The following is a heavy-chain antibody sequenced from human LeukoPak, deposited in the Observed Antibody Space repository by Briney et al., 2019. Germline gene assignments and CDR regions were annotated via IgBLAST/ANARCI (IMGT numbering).Heavy chain of an antibody. J-gene: IGHJ4*02. CDR1: GYTFTGYY. Sequence: ASVKVSCKASGYTFTGYYMHWVRQAPGQGLEWMGWINPNSGGTNYAQKFQGRVTMTRDTSISTAYMELSRLRSGGTAVYYCARSYYDSSGFDYWGQGTLVTVSS. V-gene: IGHV1-2*02. D-gene: IGHD3-22*01. CDR2: INPNSGGT. CDR3: ARSYYDSSGFDY.